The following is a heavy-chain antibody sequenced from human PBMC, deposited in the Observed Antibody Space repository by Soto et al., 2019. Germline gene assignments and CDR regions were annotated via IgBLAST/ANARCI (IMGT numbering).Heavy chain of an antibody. D-gene: IGHD6-13*01. V-gene: IGHV4-30-4*01. J-gene: IGHJ4*02. CDR2: IYYSGST. Sequence: KPSETLSLTCTVSGGSISSGDYYWSWIRQPPGKGLEWIGYIYYSGSTYYNPSLKSRVTISVDTSKNQFSLKLSSVTAADTAVYYCARVWSSSWPFDYWGQGTLVTVSS. CDR1: GGSISSGDYY. CDR3: ARVWSSSWPFDY.